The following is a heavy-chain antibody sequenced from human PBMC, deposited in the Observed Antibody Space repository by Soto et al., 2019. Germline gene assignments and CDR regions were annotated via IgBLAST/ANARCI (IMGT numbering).Heavy chain of an antibody. D-gene: IGHD6-19*01. CDR3: VRGEGGWETY. J-gene: IGHJ4*02. V-gene: IGHV3-74*01. CDR2: INSDGSST. CDR1: GFTFSSYW. Sequence: EVQLMESGGGLVQPGGSLRLSCAASGFTFSSYWMHWVRQAPGKGLVWVSRINSDGSSTTYADSVKGRFTISRDNAKNTLYLQMTSLRAEDKAVYYCVRGEGGWETYWGQGSLVTVSS.